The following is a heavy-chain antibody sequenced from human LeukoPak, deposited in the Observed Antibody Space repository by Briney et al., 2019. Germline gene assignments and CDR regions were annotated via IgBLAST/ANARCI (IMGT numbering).Heavy chain of an antibody. J-gene: IGHJ4*02. CDR2: IKSKTDGGTT. V-gene: IGHV3-15*01. CDR3: TRARRVY. CDR1: GFTFSNAW. Sequence: GGSLRLSCAASGFTFSNAWMSWVRQAPGKGLEWDRRIKSKTDGGTTDYAAPVKGRFTISRDDSKNTPYLQMNSLKTEDTAVYYCTRARRVYWGQGTLVTVSS.